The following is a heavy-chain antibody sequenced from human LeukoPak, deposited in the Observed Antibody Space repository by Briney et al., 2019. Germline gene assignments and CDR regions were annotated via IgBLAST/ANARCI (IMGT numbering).Heavy chain of an antibody. CDR2: IRPDGSAQ. CDR3: ARGGGRDPFNVAY. CDR1: GFTFSNYW. Sequence: PGGSLRLSCAASGFTFSNYWMSWVRQAPGRGLEWVANIRPDGSAQYSVDCVKGRFTISGDNAKNSLELQMNSLRVEDTAVYYCARGGGRDPFNVAYWGQGTLVTVSS. J-gene: IGHJ4*02. V-gene: IGHV3-7*04. D-gene: IGHD3-10*01.